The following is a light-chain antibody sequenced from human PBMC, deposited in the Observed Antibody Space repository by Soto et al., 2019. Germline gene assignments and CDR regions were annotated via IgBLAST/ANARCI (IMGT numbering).Light chain of an antibody. V-gene: IGKV3-20*01. CDR2: DTS. J-gene: IGKJ1*01. CDR1: QSVTSNY. CDR3: LQYHNLWA. Sequence: EIVLTQSPGTLSLSPGERATLSCRASQSVTSNYLAWYQQKPGQAPGLLIYDTSTRASGVPDRFSGSGSGTEFTLTISRLEPEDFAVYSCLQYHNLWAFGQGTKVEI.